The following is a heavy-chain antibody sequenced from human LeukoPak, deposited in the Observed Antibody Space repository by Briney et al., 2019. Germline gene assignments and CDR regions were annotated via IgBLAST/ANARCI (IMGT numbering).Heavy chain of an antibody. Sequence: SVKVSCKASGGTFSSYAISWVRQAPGQGLEWMGRIIPIFGTANYAQKFQGRVTITTDESTSTAYMELSSLRSEDTAVYYCARECSTSCYMDVWGKGTTVTVSS. V-gene: IGHV1-69*05. CDR2: IIPIFGTA. D-gene: IGHD2-2*01. CDR3: ARECSTSCYMDV. CDR1: GGTFSSYA. J-gene: IGHJ6*03.